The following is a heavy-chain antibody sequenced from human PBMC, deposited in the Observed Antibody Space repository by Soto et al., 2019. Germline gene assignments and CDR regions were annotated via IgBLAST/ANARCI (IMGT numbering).Heavy chain of an antibody. J-gene: IGHJ4*02. CDR2: IYYRGTT. D-gene: IGHD4-17*01. CDR1: GGSISSSSYY. Sequence: SETLSLTCTVSGGSISSSSYYWGWVRQPPGKGLEWIGNIYYRGTTYYNPSLKSRVTISVDTSKNQFSLKLASVTAADTAVYYCARDYGDYQFDYWGQGTLVTVSS. CDR3: ARDYGDYQFDY. V-gene: IGHV4-39*02.